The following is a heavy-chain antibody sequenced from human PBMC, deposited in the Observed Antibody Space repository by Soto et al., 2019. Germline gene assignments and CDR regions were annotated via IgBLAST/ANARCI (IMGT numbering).Heavy chain of an antibody. CDR1: GFTFSSYG. CDR3: AKCYYGSGRLPPFRYGMDV. V-gene: IGHV3-30*18. Sequence: QVQLVESGGGVVQPGRSLRLSCAASGFTFSSYGMHWVRQAPGKGLEWVAVISYDGSNKYYADSVKGRFTISRDNSKNTLYLQMNSLRADDTAVYYCAKCYYGSGRLPPFRYGMDVGGQGTTVTVSS. D-gene: IGHD3-10*01. CDR2: ISYDGSNK. J-gene: IGHJ6*02.